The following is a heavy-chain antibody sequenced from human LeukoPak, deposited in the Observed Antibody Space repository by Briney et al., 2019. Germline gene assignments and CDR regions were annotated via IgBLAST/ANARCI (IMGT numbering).Heavy chain of an antibody. D-gene: IGHD3-22*01. Sequence: PSQTLSLTCAVSGGSISSGGYSWSWIRQHPGKGLEWIGYIYYSGSTYYNPSLKSRVTISVDTSKNQFSLKLSSVTAADTAVYYCARNYYDSSGYLAGLDPWGQGTLVTVSS. J-gene: IGHJ5*02. CDR1: GGSISSGGYS. CDR2: IYYSGST. V-gene: IGHV4-31*11. CDR3: ARNYYDSSGYLAGLDP.